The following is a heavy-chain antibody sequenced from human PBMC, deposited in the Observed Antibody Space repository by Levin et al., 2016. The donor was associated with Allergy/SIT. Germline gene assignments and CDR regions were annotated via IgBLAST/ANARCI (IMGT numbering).Heavy chain of an antibody. D-gene: IGHD3-9*01. J-gene: IGHJ3*02. CDR2: IRYDGSNK. V-gene: IGHV3-30*02. CDR3: AKDFRSYYDILTGYADAFDI. Sequence: VRQMPGKGLEWMAFIRYDGSNKYYADSVKGRFTISRDNSKNTLYLQMNSLRAEDTAVYYCAKDFRSYYDILTGYADAFDIWGQGTMVTVSS.